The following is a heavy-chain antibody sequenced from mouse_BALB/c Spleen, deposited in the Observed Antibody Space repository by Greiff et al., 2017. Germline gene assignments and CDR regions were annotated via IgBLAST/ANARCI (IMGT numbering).Heavy chain of an antibody. CDR3: AAITTKDWYFDV. V-gene: IGHV5-17*02. Sequence: DVHLVESGGGLVKPGGSLKLSCAASGFTFSSFGMHWVRQAPEKGLEWVAYISSGSSTIYYADTVKGRFTISRDNPKNTLFLQMTSLRSEDTAMYYCAAITTKDWYFDVWGAGTTVTVSS. CDR1: GFTFSSFG. D-gene: IGHD2-4*01. CDR2: ISSGSSTI. J-gene: IGHJ1*01.